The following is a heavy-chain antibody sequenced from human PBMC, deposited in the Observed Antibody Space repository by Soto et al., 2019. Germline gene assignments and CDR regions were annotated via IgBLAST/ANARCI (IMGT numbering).Heavy chain of an antibody. CDR2: MYHSGST. CDR1: GGSTSSYY. CDR3: ARGRYYFDY. Sequence: PSETLSLTCTVSGGSTSSYYWSWIRQPPGKGLEWIGYMYHSGSTNYNPSLKSRVTISIDTSKNQFSLRLSSVTAADTAVYYCARGRYYFDYWGQGALVTVSS. J-gene: IGHJ4*02. V-gene: IGHV4-59*01.